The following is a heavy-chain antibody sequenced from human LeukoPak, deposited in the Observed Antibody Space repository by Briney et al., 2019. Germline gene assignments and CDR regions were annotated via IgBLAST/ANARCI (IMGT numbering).Heavy chain of an antibody. J-gene: IGHJ4*02. CDR3: ARDLYSSGWSLADY. Sequence: ASVKVSCKASGYTFTSYGISWVRQAPGQGLEWMGWISAYNGNTNYAQKLQDRVTMTTDTSTNTAYMELRSLRSDDTAVYYCARDLYSSGWSLADYWGQGTLVTVSS. D-gene: IGHD6-19*01. CDR2: ISAYNGNT. V-gene: IGHV1-18*01. CDR1: GYTFTSYG.